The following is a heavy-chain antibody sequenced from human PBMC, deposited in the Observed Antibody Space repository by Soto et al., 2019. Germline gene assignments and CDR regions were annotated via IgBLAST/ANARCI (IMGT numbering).Heavy chain of an antibody. D-gene: IGHD5-12*01. CDR1: GGSISSGDYY. V-gene: IGHV4-30-4*01. CDR3: ARASLGYSGYDSDY. CDR2: IYYSGST. Sequence: SETLSLTCTVSGGSISSGDYYWSWIRQPPGKGLEWIGYIYYSGSTYYNPSLKSRVTISVDTSKNQFSLKLSSVTAADTAVYYCARASLGYSGYDSDYWGQGTLVTVSS. J-gene: IGHJ4*02.